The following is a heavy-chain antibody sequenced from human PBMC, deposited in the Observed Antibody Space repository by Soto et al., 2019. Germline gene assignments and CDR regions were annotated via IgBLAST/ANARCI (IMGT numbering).Heavy chain of an antibody. Sequence: QVQLVESGGGVVQPGTSLRLSCAGSGFTFSAFAMHWVRQAPDKGLGWVALILSDGSNEAYADSVRGRFTISRDNSKNTLYLQMNSLGVEDTAVYYCARAMPGMDVWGQGTTVTVSS. J-gene: IGHJ6*02. V-gene: IGHV3-30-3*01. CDR3: ARAMPGMDV. D-gene: IGHD2-2*01. CDR2: ILSDGSNE. CDR1: GFTFSAFA.